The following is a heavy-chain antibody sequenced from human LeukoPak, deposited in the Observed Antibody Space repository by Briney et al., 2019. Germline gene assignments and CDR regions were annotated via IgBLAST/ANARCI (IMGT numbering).Heavy chain of an antibody. CDR3: ARDLARWRIAVAGIDY. V-gene: IGHV3-74*01. Sequence: PGGSLRLSCAASGSTFSRYWMHWVRQAPGKGLVWVSRINTDGRTTTYADSVKGRFTISRDNAKNTLYLQMNSLRAEDTAVYYCARDLARWRIAVAGIDYWGQGTLVTVSS. CDR1: GSTFSRYW. CDR2: INTDGRTT. J-gene: IGHJ4*02. D-gene: IGHD6-19*01.